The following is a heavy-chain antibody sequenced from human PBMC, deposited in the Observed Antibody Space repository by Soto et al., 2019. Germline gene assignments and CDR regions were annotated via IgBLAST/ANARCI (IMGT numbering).Heavy chain of an antibody. V-gene: IGHV1-46*03. CDR1: GYTFTSYY. CDR3: ARERSVPSLWGTYRSEAFDI. J-gene: IGHJ3*02. D-gene: IGHD3-16*02. CDR2: INPSGGSK. Sequence: ASVKVSCKASGYTFTSYYIHWVRQAPGQGLEWMGIINPSGGSKNYAQKFQGTVTVTRDTSTSTVYLELSSLRSEDSAVYYCARERSVPSLWGTYRSEAFDIWRQGTMDPVSS.